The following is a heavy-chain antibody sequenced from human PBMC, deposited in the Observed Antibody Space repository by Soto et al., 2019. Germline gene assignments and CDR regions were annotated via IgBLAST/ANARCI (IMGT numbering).Heavy chain of an antibody. V-gene: IGHV4-59*01. J-gene: IGHJ6*03. Sequence: PSETLSLTCTVSGGSISSYYWSWIRQPPGKGLEWIGYIYYSGSTNYNPSLKSRVTISVDTSKNQFSLKLSSVTAADTAVYYCAGTTAGSYYYYYYMDVWGKGTTVTVSS. D-gene: IGHD6-13*01. CDR3: AGTTAGSYYYYYYMDV. CDR2: IYYSGST. CDR1: GGSISSYY.